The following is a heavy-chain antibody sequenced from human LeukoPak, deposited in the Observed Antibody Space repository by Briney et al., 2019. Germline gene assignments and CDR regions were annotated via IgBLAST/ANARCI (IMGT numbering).Heavy chain of an antibody. J-gene: IGHJ6*03. Sequence: ASVKVSCKASGYTFTSYGISWVRQAPGQGFEWMGWISAYNGNTNYAQKLQGRVTMTTDTSTSTAYMELRSLRSDDTAVYYCARDGPGDYYYDSSGYSYMDVWGKGTTVTVSS. V-gene: IGHV1-18*01. D-gene: IGHD3-22*01. CDR3: ARDGPGDYYYDSSGYSYMDV. CDR1: GYTFTSYG. CDR2: ISAYNGNT.